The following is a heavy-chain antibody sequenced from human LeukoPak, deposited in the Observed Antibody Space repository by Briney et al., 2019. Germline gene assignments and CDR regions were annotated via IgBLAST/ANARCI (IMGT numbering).Heavy chain of an antibody. V-gene: IGHV3-21*01. Sequence: GGSLRLSCAASGFFFSEHSMNWVRQAPGKGLDWVSSISSSGNSLYYADSVKGRFSISRDNAQNSLYLQMNNLRAEDTAVYYCARDGNQLLNFDNWGQGTLVTVSS. CDR2: ISSSGNSL. D-gene: IGHD2-2*01. J-gene: IGHJ4*02. CDR3: ARDGNQLLNFDN. CDR1: GFFFSEHS.